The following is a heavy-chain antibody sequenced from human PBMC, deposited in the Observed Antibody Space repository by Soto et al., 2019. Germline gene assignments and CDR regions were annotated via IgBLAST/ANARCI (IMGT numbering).Heavy chain of an antibody. J-gene: IGHJ6*02. CDR3: ARVAGSSINYYYYGMDV. V-gene: IGHV4-59*01. D-gene: IGHD6-6*01. Sequence: SETLSLTCTVSGGSISSYYWSWIRQPPGKGLEWIGYIYYSGSTNYNPSLKSRVTMTRDTSISTAYMELSRLRSDDTAVYYCARVAGSSINYYYYGMDVWGQGTTVTVSS. CDR1: GGSISSYY. CDR2: IYYSGST.